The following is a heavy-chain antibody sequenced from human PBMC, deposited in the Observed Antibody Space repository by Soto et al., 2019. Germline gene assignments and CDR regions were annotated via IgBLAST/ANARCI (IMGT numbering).Heavy chain of an antibody. V-gene: IGHV1-69*01. CDR2: IIPIFGTA. D-gene: IGHD2-21*02. Sequence: QVQLVQSGAEVKKPGSSVKVSCKASGGTFSSYAISWVRQAPGQGLEWMGGIIPIFGTANYAQKFQGRVTITADESTSTAYIALSSLRSEDTAVYYCARDPVEAYCGGDCYLGYYGMDVWGQGTTVTVSS. J-gene: IGHJ6*02. CDR3: ARDPVEAYCGGDCYLGYYGMDV. CDR1: GGTFSSYA.